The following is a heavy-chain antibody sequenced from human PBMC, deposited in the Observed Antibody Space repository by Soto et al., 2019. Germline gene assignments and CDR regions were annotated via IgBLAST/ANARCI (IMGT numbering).Heavy chain of an antibody. J-gene: IGHJ4*02. V-gene: IGHV4-39*07. CDR1: GHSISSSNYY. CDR2: IFYSGFT. CDR3: AREGNLGRWLQPLDF. Sequence: SETLSLTCTVSGHSISSSNYYWGWIRQPPGKGLEWIGSIFYSGFTYDNPSLKSRVTMSVDRSKNQFSLRLSSVTAADTAKYFCAREGNLGRWLQPLDFWGQGTLVTVSS. D-gene: IGHD5-12*01.